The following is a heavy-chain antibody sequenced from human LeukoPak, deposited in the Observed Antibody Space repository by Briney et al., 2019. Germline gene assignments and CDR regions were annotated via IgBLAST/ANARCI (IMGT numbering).Heavy chain of an antibody. CDR1: GFTFSNSG. Sequence: QTGGSLRLSCAASGFTFSNSGMHWVRQAPGKGLEWVAFIRYDGSEKFYVDSVKGRFTTSRDNSKNTLYLQMNSLRLEDTAVYYCAKDNPIEQVPGLGPGSWGQGTLVTVSS. J-gene: IGHJ5*02. CDR3: AKDNPIEQVPGLGPGS. D-gene: IGHD2-2*01. V-gene: IGHV3-30*02. CDR2: IRYDGSEK.